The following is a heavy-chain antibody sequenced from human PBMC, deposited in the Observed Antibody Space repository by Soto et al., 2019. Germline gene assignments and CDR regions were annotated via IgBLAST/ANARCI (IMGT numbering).Heavy chain of an antibody. CDR3: ARGGQLWLLMIVDNFDY. CDR1: GFTFSSYS. V-gene: IGHV3-21*01. J-gene: IGHJ4*02. D-gene: IGHD5-18*01. CDR2: ISSSSSYI. Sequence: GESLKISCAASGFTFSSYSMNWVRQAPGKGLEWVSSISSSSSYIYYADSVKGRFTISRDNAKNSLYLQMNSLRAEDTAVYYCARGGQLWLLMIVDNFDYWGQGTLVTVSS.